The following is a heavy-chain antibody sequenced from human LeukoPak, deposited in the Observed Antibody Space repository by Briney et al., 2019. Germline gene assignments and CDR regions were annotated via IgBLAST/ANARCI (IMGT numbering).Heavy chain of an antibody. J-gene: IGHJ4*03. CDR1: VGSFSAYY. D-gene: IGHD1-1*01. V-gene: IGHV4-34*01. CDR2: INHRGDT. Sequence: SETLSLTCAVYVGSFSAYYWSWIRQSPGKGLEWIAEINHRGDTNYNPSVKSRVSISVDTSKNQFSLKVTSLTAADTGVYYCARGPTINETGYFDYWGQGTLVTVSS. CDR3: ARGPTINETGYFDY.